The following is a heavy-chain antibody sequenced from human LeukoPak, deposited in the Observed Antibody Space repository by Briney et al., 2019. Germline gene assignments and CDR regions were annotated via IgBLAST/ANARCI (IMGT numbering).Heavy chain of an antibody. CDR1: GFTFDDYT. Sequence: GGSLRLSCAAAGFTFDDYTMHWVRQAPGKGLGWVSGISWNSGSIGYADSVKGRFTISRDNAKNSLYLQMNSLRAEDMALYYCAKDWGREYYYYYMDVWGKGTTVTVSS. V-gene: IGHV3-9*03. CDR3: AKDWGREYYYYYMDV. CDR2: ISWNSGSI. J-gene: IGHJ6*03. D-gene: IGHD3-16*01.